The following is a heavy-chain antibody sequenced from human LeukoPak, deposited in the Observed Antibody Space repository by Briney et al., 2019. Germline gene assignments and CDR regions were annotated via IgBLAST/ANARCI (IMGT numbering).Heavy chain of an antibody. CDR2: TYPRDSDT. J-gene: IGHJ4*02. Sequence: GESLKISCKASGYSFANYWIGWVGQMPGKGLEWMGITYPRDSDTKYSPSFQGQVTISVDKSISAAYLQWSSLKPSDTAIYYCARSPDFWADYWGPGTLVIVSS. D-gene: IGHD3-3*01. V-gene: IGHV5-51*01. CDR1: GYSFANYW. CDR3: ARSPDFWADY.